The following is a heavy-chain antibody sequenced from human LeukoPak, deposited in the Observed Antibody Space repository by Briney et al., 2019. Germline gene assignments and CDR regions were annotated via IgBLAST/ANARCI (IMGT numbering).Heavy chain of an antibody. J-gene: IGHJ4*02. D-gene: IGHD1-26*01. Sequence: GGSLRLSCAASGFSFSSYGMHWIRQAPGKGLGWVALISHAGSNEYYAASVKGRFTISRDNSNNTFYLQMNSLRPEDTAVYYCARGGAPAVYFDYWGQGALVIVSS. CDR1: GFSFSSYG. V-gene: IGHV3-30*03. CDR3: ARGGAPAVYFDY. CDR2: ISHAGSNE.